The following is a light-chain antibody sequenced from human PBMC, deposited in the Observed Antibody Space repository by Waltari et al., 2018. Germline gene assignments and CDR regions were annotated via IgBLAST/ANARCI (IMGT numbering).Light chain of an antibody. CDR2: AAS. Sequence: DIQLTQSPSFLSASVIDRVTITCRASQSISTYLAWYQQKPGKAPKLLIYAASTLQRDIPSRFSGSGSGTEFTLTISSLQPEDFATYYCLHLNNFPLSFGGGTKVELK. V-gene: IGKV1-9*01. CDR3: LHLNNFPLS. CDR1: QSISTY. J-gene: IGKJ4*01.